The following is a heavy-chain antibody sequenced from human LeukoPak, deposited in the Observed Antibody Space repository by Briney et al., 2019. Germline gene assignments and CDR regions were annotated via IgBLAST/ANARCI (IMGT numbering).Heavy chain of an antibody. CDR1: GGSFSGYY. V-gene: IGHV4-34*01. Sequence: ETLSLTCAVYGGSFSGYYWSWIRQPPGKGLEWIGEINHSGSTNYNPSLKSRVTISVDTSKNQFSLKLSSVTAADTAVYYCAHRGLYSSGSTYYFDYWGQGALVTVSS. D-gene: IGHD6-19*01. J-gene: IGHJ4*02. CDR3: AHRGLYSSGSTYYFDY. CDR2: INHSGST.